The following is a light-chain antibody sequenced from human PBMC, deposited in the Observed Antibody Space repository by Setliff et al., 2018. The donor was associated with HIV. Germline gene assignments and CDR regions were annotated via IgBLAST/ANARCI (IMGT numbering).Light chain of an antibody. J-gene: IGLJ1*01. CDR3: SSYTSISTYV. CDR1: SSDVGGYNY. Sequence: QSALAQPASVSGSPGQSITISCTGTSSDVGGYNYVSWYQQHPGKAPKLMIYDVNNRPSGVPDRFSGSKSGNTASLTISGLQAEDEADYYCSSYTSISTYVFGTGTKVTVL. V-gene: IGLV2-14*01. CDR2: DVN.